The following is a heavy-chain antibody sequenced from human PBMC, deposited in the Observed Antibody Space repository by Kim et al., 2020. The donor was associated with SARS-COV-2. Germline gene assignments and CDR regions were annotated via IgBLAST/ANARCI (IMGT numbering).Heavy chain of an antibody. CDR2: IIPILAIA. J-gene: IGHJ6*02. Sequence: SVKVSCKASGGTFSFYAISWVRQAPGQGLEWMGRIIPILAIANYAQKFQGRVTITADKSTSTAYMELSSLRSEDTAVYYCARAAATGTSVYYYGMDVWGQGTTVTVSS. CDR1: GGTFSFYA. V-gene: IGHV1-69*04. D-gene: IGHD6-13*01. CDR3: ARAAATGTSVYYYGMDV.